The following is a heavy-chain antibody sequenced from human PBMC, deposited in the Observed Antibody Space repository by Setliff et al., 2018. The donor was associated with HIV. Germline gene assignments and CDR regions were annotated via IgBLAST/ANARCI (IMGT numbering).Heavy chain of an antibody. V-gene: IGHV4-38-2*01. CDR3: ASSSPGYYDILTGYYEGYYFDY. D-gene: IGHD3-9*01. CDR1: DYSISSGSY. J-gene: IGHJ4*02. Sequence: PSETLSLTCAVSDYSISSGSYWGWIRQPPGKGLEWIGSIYHSGNTYYNPSLKSRVTLSVDTSKNQFSLKLSSATAADTAVYYCASSSPGYYDILTGYYEGYYFDYWGQGTLVTV. CDR2: IYHSGNT.